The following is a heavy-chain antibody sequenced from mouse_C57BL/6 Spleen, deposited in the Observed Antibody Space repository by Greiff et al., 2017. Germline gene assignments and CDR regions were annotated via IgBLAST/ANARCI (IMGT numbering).Heavy chain of an antibody. Sequence: VQLKQSGPELVKPGDSVKISCKASGYSFTGYFMNWVMQSHGKSLEWIGRINPYNGDTFYNQKFKGKATLTVDKSSSTSHMELRSLTSEDSAVYYCARGGLRRDYAMDYWGQGTSVTVSS. CDR1: GYSFTGYF. CDR2: INPYNGDT. V-gene: IGHV1-20*01. J-gene: IGHJ4*01. D-gene: IGHD2-4*01. CDR3: ARGGLRRDYAMDY.